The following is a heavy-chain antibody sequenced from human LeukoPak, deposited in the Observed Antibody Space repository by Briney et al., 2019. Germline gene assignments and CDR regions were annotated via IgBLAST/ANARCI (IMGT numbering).Heavy chain of an antibody. D-gene: IGHD2-8*01. J-gene: IGHJ4*02. CDR2: INQDVSRI. Sequence: PGRSLRLSCAGSGFSFSRYWMAWVRQAPGKGLEWVASINQDVSRIHYVDSVKGRFTISRDNAKNSLFLQMNSLRVADTAVYYCARLKDDVTKFDYWGQGTLVTVSS. CDR3: ARLKDDVTKFDY. CDR1: GFSFSRYW. V-gene: IGHV3-7*01.